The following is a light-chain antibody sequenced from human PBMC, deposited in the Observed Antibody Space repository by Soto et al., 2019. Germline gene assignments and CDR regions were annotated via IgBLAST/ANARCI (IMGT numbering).Light chain of an antibody. Sequence: EIVLTQSPATLALSPGERVTLSCRASQSVSSNLAWYQQKVGQAPRLLIYDASNRATGIPARFSGSGSGTDFTLTISSLEPEDFAVYYCHQRSNWPRTFGQGTKVDI. CDR3: HQRSNWPRT. J-gene: IGKJ2*02. CDR1: QSVSSN. V-gene: IGKV3-11*01. CDR2: DAS.